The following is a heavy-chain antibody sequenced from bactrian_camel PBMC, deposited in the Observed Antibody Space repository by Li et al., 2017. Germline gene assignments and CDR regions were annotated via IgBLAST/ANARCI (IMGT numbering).Heavy chain of an antibody. D-gene: IGHD1*01. CDR1: GFTFTDYY. CDR3: AKGDPYNGYEY. Sequence: QLVESGGGLVQPGGSLRLSCAASGFTFTDYYMNWVRQPPGKGLEWVARISPNGIYTAFADSVKGRFTISRDNVKNMVYLQLTSLETEDMAMYYCAKGDPYNGYEYWGQGTQVTVS. J-gene: IGHJ4*01. CDR2: ISPNGIYT. V-gene: IGHV3-2*01.